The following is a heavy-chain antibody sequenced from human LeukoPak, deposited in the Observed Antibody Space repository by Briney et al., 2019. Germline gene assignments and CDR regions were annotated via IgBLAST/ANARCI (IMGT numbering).Heavy chain of an antibody. J-gene: IGHJ3*01. D-gene: IGHD2/OR15-2a*01. CDR3: VRGFNSFDV. CDR1: GFTFSSYS. CDR2: SANKGRSYTT. Sequence: QTGGSLRLSCAPSGFTFSSYSMNWVRQAPGKGLEWVGRSANKGRSYTTMYAASVRGRFTVSRDESKNSLYLQMDSLRTEDTAVYYCVRGFNSFDVWGQGTMVIVSS. V-gene: IGHV3-72*01.